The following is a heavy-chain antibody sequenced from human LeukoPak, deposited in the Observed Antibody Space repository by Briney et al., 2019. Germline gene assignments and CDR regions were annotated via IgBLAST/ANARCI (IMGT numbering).Heavy chain of an antibody. J-gene: IGHJ4*02. Sequence: AGRCLRLSCAVSTFTLSSYAMSWVRPAPGRGLEWVSGITGSGGSTYHADYVKGLFTISRANSQNTLFLQMSSLRGEDSAIFYCAKGSASGRPYYFDSWGQGILVTVSS. V-gene: IGHV3-23*01. CDR2: ITGSGGST. CDR3: AKGSASGRPYYFDS. D-gene: IGHD2-15*01. CDR1: TFTLSSYA.